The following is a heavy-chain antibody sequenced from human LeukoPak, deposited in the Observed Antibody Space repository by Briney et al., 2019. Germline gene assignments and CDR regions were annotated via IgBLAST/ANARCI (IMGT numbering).Heavy chain of an antibody. Sequence: PGRSLRLSCAASGFTFSSYAMHWVRQAPGKGREWVEVISYDGSNKYYADSVKGRFTISRDNSKNTLYLQMNSLRAEDTAVYYCARGYSSSWYDYWGQGTLVTVSS. D-gene: IGHD6-13*01. V-gene: IGHV3-30-3*01. CDR1: GFTFSSYA. J-gene: IGHJ4*02. CDR3: ARGYSSSWYDY. CDR2: ISYDGSNK.